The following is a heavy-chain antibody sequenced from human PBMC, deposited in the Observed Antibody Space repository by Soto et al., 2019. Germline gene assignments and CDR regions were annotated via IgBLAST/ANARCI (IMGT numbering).Heavy chain of an antibody. J-gene: IGHJ4*02. CDR3: ARAPAQLCSSSWYYFDY. Sequence: SETLSLTCTVSGGSISSYYWSWIRQPPGKGLEWIGYIYYSGSTNYNPSLRSRVTMSVDTSKNQFSLKLSSVTAADTAVYYCARAPAQLCSSSWYYFDYWGQGTLVTVSS. V-gene: IGHV4-59*01. CDR2: IYYSGST. CDR1: GGSISSYY. D-gene: IGHD6-13*01.